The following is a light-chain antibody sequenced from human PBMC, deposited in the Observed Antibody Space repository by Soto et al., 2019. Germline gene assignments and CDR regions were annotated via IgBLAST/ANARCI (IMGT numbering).Light chain of an antibody. V-gene: IGKV1-5*03. CDR3: QQYHSSPIT. CDR1: QTISSW. CDR2: KAS. J-gene: IGKJ5*01. Sequence: DIQMTQSPSTLSGSVGDRVTITYLASQTISSWLAWYQQKPGKAPKLLIYKASTLKSGVPSRFSGSGSGTEFTLTISSLQAEDLAVYYCQQYHSSPITFGQGTRLDI.